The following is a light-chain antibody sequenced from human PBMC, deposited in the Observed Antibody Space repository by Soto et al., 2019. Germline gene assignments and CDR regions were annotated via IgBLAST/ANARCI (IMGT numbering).Light chain of an antibody. Sequence: EIVFTQSPGTLSVSPGERATLSCRASQSVSSNLAWYQQKPGQAPRLLIYGASTRATGIPARFSGSGSGTEFTLTISSLQSEDFAVYYCQQYNNGTPITFGQGTRLEI. CDR2: GAS. CDR1: QSVSSN. CDR3: QQYNNGTPIT. J-gene: IGKJ5*01. V-gene: IGKV3-15*01.